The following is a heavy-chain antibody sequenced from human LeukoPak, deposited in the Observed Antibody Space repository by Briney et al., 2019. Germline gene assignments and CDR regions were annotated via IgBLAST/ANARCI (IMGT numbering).Heavy chain of an antibody. J-gene: IGHJ4*02. Sequence: GASVKVSCKASGYTFTSNYMHWVRQAPGQGLEWMGRINPSVSTTVYAQKFQDRVTVTRDTSTNTVYMELTGLRSEDTAVYFCARGLTTVTTPPRFDSWGQGTLVTVSS. CDR2: INPSVSTT. D-gene: IGHD1-1*01. CDR1: GYTFTSNY. V-gene: IGHV1-46*01. CDR3: ARGLTTVTTPPRFDS.